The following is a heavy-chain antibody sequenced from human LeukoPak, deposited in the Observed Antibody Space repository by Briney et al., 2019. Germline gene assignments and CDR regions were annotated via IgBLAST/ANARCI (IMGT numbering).Heavy chain of an antibody. V-gene: IGHV3-74*01. J-gene: IGHJ4*02. D-gene: IGHD3-10*01. CDR2: FNNDGSFT. CDR1: GFTLSSYW. CDR3: ARAFASGIRRALWFGDLL. Sequence: GGSLGLSCAASGFTLSSYWMHWVRQAPGKGLVWVSRFNNDGSFTNYADSVKGRFTISKDASKNTLSLQMNSLGVGDTGLYYCARAFASGIRRALWFGDLLRAQGTLVTVSS.